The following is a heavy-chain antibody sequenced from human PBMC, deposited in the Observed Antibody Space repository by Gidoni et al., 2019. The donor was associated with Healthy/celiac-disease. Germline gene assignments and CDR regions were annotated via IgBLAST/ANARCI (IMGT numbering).Heavy chain of an antibody. D-gene: IGHD3-22*01. J-gene: IGHJ3*02. V-gene: IGHV1-3*01. CDR2: INAGNGNT. CDR3: AREMRTYYYDSSGYKPHDAFDI. Sequence: QVQLVQSGAEVKKPGASVKVSCKASGYTFTSYAMHWVRQAPGQRLEWMGWINAGNGNTKYSQKFQGRVTITRDTSASTAYMELSSLRSEDTAVYYCAREMRTYYYDSSGYKPHDAFDIWGQGTMVTVSS. CDR1: GYTFTSYA.